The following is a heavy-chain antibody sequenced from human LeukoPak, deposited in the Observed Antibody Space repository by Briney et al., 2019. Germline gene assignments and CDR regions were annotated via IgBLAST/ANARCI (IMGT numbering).Heavy chain of an antibody. D-gene: IGHD3-3*01. Sequence: GSLRLSCAASGFTFSSYAMHWVRQAPGKGLEYVSAISSNGGSTYYANSVKGRFTISRDSSKNTLYLQMGSLRAEDMAVYYCARGYDFWSGYWSHSDYWGQGTLVTVSS. J-gene: IGHJ4*02. CDR2: ISSNGGST. CDR1: GFTFSSYA. V-gene: IGHV3-64*01. CDR3: ARGYDFWSGYWSHSDY.